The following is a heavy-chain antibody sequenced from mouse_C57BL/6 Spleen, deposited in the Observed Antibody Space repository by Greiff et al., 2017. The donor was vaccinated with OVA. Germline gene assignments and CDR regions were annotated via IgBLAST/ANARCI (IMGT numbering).Heavy chain of an antibody. CDR1: GYAFSSSW. CDR2: IYPGDGDT. D-gene: IGHD2-2*01. CDR3: ARGEGYPFY. J-gene: IGHJ3*01. Sequence: VKLQESGPELVKPGASVKISCKASGYAFSSSWMNWVKQRPGKGLEWIGRIYPGDGDTNYNGKFKGKATLTADKSSSTAYMQLSSLTSEDSAVYFCARGEGYPFYWGQGTLVTVSA. V-gene: IGHV1-82*01.